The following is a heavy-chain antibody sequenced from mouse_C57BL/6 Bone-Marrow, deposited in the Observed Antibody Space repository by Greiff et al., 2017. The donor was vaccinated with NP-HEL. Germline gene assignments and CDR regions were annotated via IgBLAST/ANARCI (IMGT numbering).Heavy chain of an antibody. CDR2: ISYDGSN. CDR3: ARENSYDAY. CDR1: GYSITSGYY. D-gene: IGHD2-12*01. J-gene: IGHJ3*01. V-gene: IGHV3-6*01. Sequence: EVQLVESGPGLVKPSQSLSLTCSVTGYSITSGYYWNWIRQFPGNKLEWMGYISYDGSNNYNPSLKNRSSITRDTSKNQFFLKLNSVTTEDTATYYCARENSYDAYWGQGTLVTVSA.